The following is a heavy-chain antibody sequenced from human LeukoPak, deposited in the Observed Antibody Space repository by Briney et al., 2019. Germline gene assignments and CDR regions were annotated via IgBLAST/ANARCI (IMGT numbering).Heavy chain of an antibody. CDR3: AREWAKNLNFDY. J-gene: IGHJ4*02. V-gene: IGHV4-31*03. CDR2: IYYSGST. CDR1: GGSISSGGYY. Sequence: SQTLSLTCTVSGGSISSGGYYWSWIRQHPGKGLEWIGYIYYSGSTYYNPSLKSRVTISVDTSKNRFSLKLSSVTAADTAVYYCAREWAKNLNFDYWGQGTLVTVSS.